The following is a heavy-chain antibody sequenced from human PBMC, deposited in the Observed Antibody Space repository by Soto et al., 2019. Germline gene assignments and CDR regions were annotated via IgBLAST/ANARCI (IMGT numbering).Heavy chain of an antibody. D-gene: IGHD3-3*01. V-gene: IGHV5-51*01. J-gene: IGHJ3*02. CDR3: ARDLWSGDAFDI. CDR2: IYPGDSDT. Sequence: GESVTISCKGSGYIFTSYWIGWVRQMPGRGLEWMGIIYPGDSDTRYSPSFQGQVTISADKSISTAYLQWSSLKASDTALYYCARDLWSGDAFDIWGQGTMVTVSS. CDR1: GYIFTSYW.